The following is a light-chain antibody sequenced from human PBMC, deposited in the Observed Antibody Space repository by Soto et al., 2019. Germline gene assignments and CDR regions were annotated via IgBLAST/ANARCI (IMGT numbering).Light chain of an antibody. CDR3: HHRSHWPPTET. Sequence: EIVLTQSPASLSLSPGERASLSCRANESTKLAWYQHKPGQAPRLLIYDVSHRATGIPARFSGSGSGTDFTLTISSLEPEDFAVYYCHHRSHWPPTETFGPGTKVDIK. J-gene: IGKJ3*01. CDR1: ESTK. V-gene: IGKV3-11*01. CDR2: DVS.